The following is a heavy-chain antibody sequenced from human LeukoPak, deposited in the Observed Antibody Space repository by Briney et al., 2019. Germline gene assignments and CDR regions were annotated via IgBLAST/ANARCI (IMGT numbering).Heavy chain of an antibody. CDR3: ARERYCSSTTCYGLGY. J-gene: IGHJ4*02. D-gene: IGHD2-2*01. CDR1: GFTFSSYA. Sequence: PGGSLRLSCAASGFTFSSYAMHWVRQAPGKGLEWVAVISYDGSNKYYADSVKGRFTISRDDSKNTLYLQMNSLRAEDTAVYYCARERYCSSTTCYGLGYWGQGTLVTVSS. V-gene: IGHV3-30*04. CDR2: ISYDGSNK.